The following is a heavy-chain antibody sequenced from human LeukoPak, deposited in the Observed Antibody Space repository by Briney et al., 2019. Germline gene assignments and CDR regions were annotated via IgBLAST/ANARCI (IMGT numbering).Heavy chain of an antibody. D-gene: IGHD5-18*01. CDR1: GFSFSDFY. J-gene: IGHJ6*03. V-gene: IGHV3-11*01. CDR2: ISGSGDKT. CDR3: AKRGYSYATYYYYYMDV. Sequence: GGSLRLSCAASGFSFSDFYMTWIRQAPGKGPECISYISGSGDKTYYADSVKGRFTISRDNSKNTLYLQMNSLRAEDTAVYYCAKRGYSYATYYYYYMDVWGKGTTVTVSS.